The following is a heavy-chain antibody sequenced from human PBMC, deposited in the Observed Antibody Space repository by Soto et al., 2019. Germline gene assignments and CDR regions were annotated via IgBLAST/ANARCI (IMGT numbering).Heavy chain of an antibody. CDR2: IIPIFGTA. Sequence: QVQLVQSVAEVKKPGSSVKVSCKASGGTFSSYAISWVRQAPGQGLEWMGGIIPIFGTANYAQKFQGRVTITADKSTSTAYMELSSLRSEDTAVYYCANPIAAGVEYYYGMDVWGQGTTVTVSS. J-gene: IGHJ6*02. V-gene: IGHV1-69*06. CDR1: GGTFSSYA. CDR3: ANPIAAGVEYYYGMDV. D-gene: IGHD6-13*01.